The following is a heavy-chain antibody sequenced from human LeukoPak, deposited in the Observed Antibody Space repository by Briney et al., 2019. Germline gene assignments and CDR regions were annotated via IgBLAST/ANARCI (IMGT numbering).Heavy chain of an antibody. CDR1: GFTFSTYS. D-gene: IGHD3-9*01. V-gene: IGHV3-23*01. J-gene: IGHJ4*02. CDR3: AKDYDILTGFGF. CDR2: ISGSGGST. Sequence: GGSLRLSCAASGFTFSTYSMTWVRQAPGKGLEWVSAISGSGGSTYYADSVKGRFTISRDNSKNTLYLQMNSLRAEDTAVYYCAKDYDILTGFGFWGQGTLVTVSS.